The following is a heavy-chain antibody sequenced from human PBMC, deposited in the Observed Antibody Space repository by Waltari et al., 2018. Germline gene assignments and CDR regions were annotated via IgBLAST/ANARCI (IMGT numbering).Heavy chain of an antibody. CDR3: AREGGIAAYDAFDI. V-gene: IGHV1-2*02. Sequence: QVQLVPSGAEVTKPGASVKVSCTASGYTFTVYYMHWVRQAPGQGLEWMGWINPNSGGTNYAQKFQGRVTMTRDTSISTAYMELSRLRSDDTAVYYCAREGGIAAYDAFDIWGQGTMVTVSS. CDR2: INPNSGGT. D-gene: IGHD6-13*01. J-gene: IGHJ3*02. CDR1: GYTFTVYY.